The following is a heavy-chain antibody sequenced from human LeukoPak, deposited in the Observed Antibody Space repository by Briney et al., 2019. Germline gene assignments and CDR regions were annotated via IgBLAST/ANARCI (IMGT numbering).Heavy chain of an antibody. Sequence: PGGSLRLSCVASGLTFSNYGLHWVRQAPGKGPEWVALIWHDGSNQYYADSVKGRFTISRDNSKNTLYLQMNSLRADDTAVYFCARDLSSRWLDCWGQGTLVIVSS. CDR2: IWHDGSNQ. V-gene: IGHV3-33*01. CDR3: ARDLSSRWLDC. D-gene: IGHD6-13*01. J-gene: IGHJ4*02. CDR1: GLTFSNYG.